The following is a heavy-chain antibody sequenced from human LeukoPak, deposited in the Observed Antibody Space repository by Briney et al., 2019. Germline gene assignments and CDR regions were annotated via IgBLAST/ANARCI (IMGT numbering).Heavy chain of an antibody. Sequence: ASVKVSCKASGFDFTSYGISWVRQAPGQGLEWMGWISAYNGNTHYAQKLQGRATMTTDTSASTAYMELRSLTSDDTAVYYCAREPKSLGDLFFIDYWGQGTLVTVSS. D-gene: IGHD3-16*01. V-gene: IGHV1-18*01. J-gene: IGHJ4*02. CDR2: ISAYNGNT. CDR3: AREPKSLGDLFFIDY. CDR1: GFDFTSYG.